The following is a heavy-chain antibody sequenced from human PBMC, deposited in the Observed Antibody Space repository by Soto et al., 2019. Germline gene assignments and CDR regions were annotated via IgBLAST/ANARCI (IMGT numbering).Heavy chain of an antibody. Sequence: PGGSLRLSCAASGFTFDDYAMHWVRQAPGKGLEWVSGISWNSGSIGYADSVKGRFTISRDNAKNSLYLQMNSLRAEDTAVYYCARDKDNRVWYNWNEFNWFDPWGQGTLVTVSS. V-gene: IGHV3-9*01. D-gene: IGHD1-20*01. J-gene: IGHJ5*02. CDR1: GFTFDDYA. CDR3: ARDKDNRVWYNWNEFNWFDP. CDR2: ISWNSGSI.